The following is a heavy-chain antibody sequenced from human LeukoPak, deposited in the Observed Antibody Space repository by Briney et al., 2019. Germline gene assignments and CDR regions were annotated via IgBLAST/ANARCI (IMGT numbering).Heavy chain of an antibody. CDR1: RGSISTSY. D-gene: IGHD4-23*01. Sequence: SETLSLTCDVSRGSISTSYWSWIRQPAGKRLEWIGRIYASGSSNYNPSLKSRVTMSVDTSKNQFSLTLSSVTAADTAVYSCAREGVNSRSLENWGQGTLVTVSS. V-gene: IGHV4-4*07. CDR3: AREGVNSRSLEN. J-gene: IGHJ4*02. CDR2: IYASGSS.